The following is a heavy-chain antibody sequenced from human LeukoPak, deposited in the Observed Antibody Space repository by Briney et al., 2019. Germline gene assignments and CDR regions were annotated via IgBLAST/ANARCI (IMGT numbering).Heavy chain of an antibody. Sequence: PSETLSLTCTVSGGSISSGSYYWSWIRQPAGKGLEWIGRIYTSGSTNYNPSLKSRVTISVDTSKNQFSLKLSSVTAADTAVYYCATWGYCSSTSCVDAFDIWGQGTMVTVSS. D-gene: IGHD2-2*01. J-gene: IGHJ3*02. CDR2: IYTSGST. V-gene: IGHV4-61*02. CDR3: ATWGYCSSTSCVDAFDI. CDR1: GGSISSGSYY.